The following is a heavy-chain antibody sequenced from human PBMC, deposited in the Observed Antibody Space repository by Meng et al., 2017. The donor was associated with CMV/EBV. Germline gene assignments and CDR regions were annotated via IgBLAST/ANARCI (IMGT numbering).Heavy chain of an antibody. CDR3: AREVRDSSSGGYGMDV. CDR1: GFTFSSYW. CDR2: INSDGSST. D-gene: IGHD6-13*01. J-gene: IGHJ6*02. V-gene: IGHV3-74*01. Sequence: GGSLRLSCAASGFTFSSYWMHWVRQAPGKGLVWVSRINSDGSSTSYADSVKGRFTISRDNAKNTLYLQMNSLRAEDTAVYYCAREVRDSSSGGYGMDVWGQGTPVTVSS.